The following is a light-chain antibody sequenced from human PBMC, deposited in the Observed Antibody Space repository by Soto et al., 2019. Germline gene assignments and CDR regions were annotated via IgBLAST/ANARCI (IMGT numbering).Light chain of an antibody. Sequence: QSVLTQPPSVSAAPGQKVTISCSGSRSNIGNNYVSWYQQLPGTAPKLLIYDNNNRPSGIPDRFSGSKSGTSATLGITGLQTGDEGDYYCGTWDSSLSAVVFGGGTKLTVL. CDR1: RSNIGNNY. V-gene: IGLV1-51*01. CDR2: DNN. J-gene: IGLJ2*01. CDR3: GTWDSSLSAVV.